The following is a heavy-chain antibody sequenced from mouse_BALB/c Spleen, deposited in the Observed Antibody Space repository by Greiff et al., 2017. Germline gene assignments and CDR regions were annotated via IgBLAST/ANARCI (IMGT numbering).Heavy chain of an antibody. CDR2: SRNKANDYTT. Sequence: DVMLVESGGGLVQPGGSLRLSCATSGFTFSDFYMEWVRQPPGKRLEWIAASRNKANDYTTEYSASVKGRFIVSRDTSQSILYLQMNALRAEDTAIYYCARDVGDYDGFAYWGQGTLVTVAA. J-gene: IGHJ3*01. CDR3: ARDVGDYDGFAY. CDR1: GFTFSDFY. V-gene: IGHV7-1*02. D-gene: IGHD2-4*01.